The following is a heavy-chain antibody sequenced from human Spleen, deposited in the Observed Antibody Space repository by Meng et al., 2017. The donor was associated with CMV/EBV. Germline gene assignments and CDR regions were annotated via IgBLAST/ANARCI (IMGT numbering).Heavy chain of an antibody. CDR1: GLPFIDFT. J-gene: IGHJ5*02. CDR3: ARDRGGGWYHWFDP. V-gene: IGHV3-43*01. D-gene: IGHD6-19*01. Sequence: RLLESVEVVFRPVGSLGLSCAASGLPFIDFTMHWVRPAPGKGLDWVSLISWDGGSTYYADSVKGRFTISRDNSKNSLYLQMNSLRTEDTALYYCARDRGGGWYHWFDPWGQGTLVTVSS. CDR2: ISWDGGST.